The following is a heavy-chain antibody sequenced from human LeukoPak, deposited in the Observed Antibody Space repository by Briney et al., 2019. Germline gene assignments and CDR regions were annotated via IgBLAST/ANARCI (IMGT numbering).Heavy chain of an antibody. V-gene: IGHV4-61*02. J-gene: IGHJ4*02. CDR1: SGSIGSGTYY. Sequence: SETLSLTCTVSSGSIGSGTYYWSWIRQPAGKGLEWIGRIYANGSTNYNPSLKSRVTMSVDTSKNQFSLKLSSVTAADTAVYYCAGPRGVWGQGTLVTVSS. CDR3: AGPRGV. CDR2: IYANGST.